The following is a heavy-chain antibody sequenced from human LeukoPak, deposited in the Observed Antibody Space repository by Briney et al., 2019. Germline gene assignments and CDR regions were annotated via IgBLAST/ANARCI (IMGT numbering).Heavy chain of an antibody. CDR3: TTDQYYYDSSGYLLDY. Sequence: PGRCLRLSCAASGFTFSNAWMSWVRQAPGKGLEWVGRIKSKTDGGTTNYAAHVTRRITITRDDSTTTLYLQMNSLKTEDTAVYYCTTDQYYYDSSGYLLDYWGQGTLVTVSS. V-gene: IGHV3-15*01. CDR1: GFTFSNAW. CDR2: IKSKTDGGTT. J-gene: IGHJ4*02. D-gene: IGHD3-22*01.